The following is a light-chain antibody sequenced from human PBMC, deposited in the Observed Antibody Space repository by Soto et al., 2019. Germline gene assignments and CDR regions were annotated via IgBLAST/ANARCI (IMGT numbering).Light chain of an antibody. Sequence: EIVLTQSPGTLSLSPGERATLSCRASQSISSSYLAWYQQKPGQAPRLLVYGASSRATDTPDRFSGSGSGTDFTLTISRLEPEDFAVYYCQQYGSSRFTFGHGTKVDIK. J-gene: IGKJ3*01. CDR1: QSISSSY. CDR2: GAS. CDR3: QQYGSSRFT. V-gene: IGKV3-20*01.